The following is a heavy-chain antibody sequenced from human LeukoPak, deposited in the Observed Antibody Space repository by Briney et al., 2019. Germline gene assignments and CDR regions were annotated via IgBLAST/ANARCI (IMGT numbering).Heavy chain of an antibody. CDR2: ISNDGDT. CDR1: GFTFSSYE. V-gene: IGHV3-53*01. J-gene: IGHJ3*02. D-gene: IGHD1-26*01. Sequence: GGSLRLSCAASGFTFSSYEVNWVRQAPGKGLECVSVISNDGDTYYADSVKGRFTISRDTSKNTVSLQMNSLRAEDTAVYYCARGGSYLSAFDIWGQGTMVTVSS. CDR3: ARGGSYLSAFDI.